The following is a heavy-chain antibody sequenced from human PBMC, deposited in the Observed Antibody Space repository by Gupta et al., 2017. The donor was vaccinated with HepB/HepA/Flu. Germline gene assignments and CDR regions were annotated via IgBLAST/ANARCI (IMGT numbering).Heavy chain of an antibody. J-gene: IGHJ5*02. CDR3: ARAATVTTGWFDP. CDR1: GFTLNSYT. CDR2: VNAANGNM. Sequence: QVQFVQSGAEVRKPGASVKVSCKASGFTLNSYTIHWMRQAPGQRLEWMGWVNAANGNMDYSQKFQDRVTLTTDTSANIAYMELSGVRSEDTAVYYCARAATVTTGWFDPWGKGTQVIVSS. V-gene: IGHV1-3*01. D-gene: IGHD4-17*01.